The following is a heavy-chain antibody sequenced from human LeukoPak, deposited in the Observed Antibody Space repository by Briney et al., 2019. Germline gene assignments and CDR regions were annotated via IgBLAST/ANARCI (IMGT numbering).Heavy chain of an antibody. Sequence: SVKVSCKASGGTFSSYAISWVRQAPGQGLEWMGGISPIFGTANYAQKFQGRVTITADESTSTAYMELSSLRSEDTAVYYCARALYCSGGSCYYYYGMDVWGQGTTVTVSS. CDR3: ARALYCSGGSCYYYYGMDV. CDR1: GGTFSSYA. D-gene: IGHD2-15*01. V-gene: IGHV1-69*13. J-gene: IGHJ6*02. CDR2: ISPIFGTA.